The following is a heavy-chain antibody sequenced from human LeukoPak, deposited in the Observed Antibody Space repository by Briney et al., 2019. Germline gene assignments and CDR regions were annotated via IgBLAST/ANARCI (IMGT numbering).Heavy chain of an antibody. Sequence: GGSLRLSCAASGFTFSSYWMSWVRQAPGKGLEWVANIKQDGSEKYYVDSVKGRFTISRDNAKNSLYLQMSSLRAEDTAVYYCARDYYDSSGPFDYWGXXTLVTVS. CDR2: IKQDGSEK. CDR3: ARDYYDSSGPFDY. J-gene: IGHJ4*02. CDR1: GFTFSSYW. D-gene: IGHD3-22*01. V-gene: IGHV3-7*01.